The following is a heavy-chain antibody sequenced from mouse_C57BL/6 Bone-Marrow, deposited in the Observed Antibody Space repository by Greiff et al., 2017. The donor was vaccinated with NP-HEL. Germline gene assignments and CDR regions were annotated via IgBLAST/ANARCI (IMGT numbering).Heavy chain of an antibody. Sequence: EVHLVESGGGLVQPGGSLKLSCAASGFTFSDYYMYWVRQTPEKRLEWVAYISNGGGSTYYPDTVKGRFTISRDNAKNTLYLQMSRLKSEDTAMYYCARHGYYGSSWFAYWGQGTLVTVSA. J-gene: IGHJ3*01. V-gene: IGHV5-12*01. CDR1: GFTFSDYY. CDR2: ISNGGGST. D-gene: IGHD1-1*01. CDR3: ARHGYYGSSWFAY.